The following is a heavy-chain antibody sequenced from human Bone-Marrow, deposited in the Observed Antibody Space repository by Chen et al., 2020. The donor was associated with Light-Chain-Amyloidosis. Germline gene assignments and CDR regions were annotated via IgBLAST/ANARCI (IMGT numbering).Heavy chain of an antibody. CDR2: IGGTSKNT. CDR3: AKVGALGAVQHYYYMDV. J-gene: IGHJ6*03. CDR1: GFNFSKNA. V-gene: IGHV3-23*05. Sequence: EVQLLESGGGLVQPGGSLRLSCAASGFNFSKNAMNWVRQAPGKGPEWVSVIGGTSKNTYYADSVKGRFTISRDNSKNMLYLQMNSLRAEDTAVYYCAKVGALGAVQHYYYMDVWGKGTMVTVSS. D-gene: IGHD1-1*01.